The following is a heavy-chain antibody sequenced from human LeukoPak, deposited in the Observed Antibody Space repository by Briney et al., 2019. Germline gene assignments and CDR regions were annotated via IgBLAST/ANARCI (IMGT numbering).Heavy chain of an antibody. Sequence: GGSLRLSCAASGFPFSSYEMNWVRQAPGKGLEWVSYISSSGSTIYYAAAVKGRFTISRDNAKNSLYLQMNSLRAEDTAAYYCARGPQDVPATDYWGQGTLVTVSS. J-gene: IGHJ4*02. D-gene: IGHD2-2*01. V-gene: IGHV3-48*03. CDR2: ISSSGSTI. CDR3: ARGPQDVPATDY. CDR1: GFPFSSYE.